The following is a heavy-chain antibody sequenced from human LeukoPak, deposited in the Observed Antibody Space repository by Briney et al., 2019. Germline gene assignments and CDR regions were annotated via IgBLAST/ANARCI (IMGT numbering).Heavy chain of an antibody. CDR2: MNPNSGNT. CDR3: ASATMVRGVPDY. Sequence: ASVKVSCKASGYTFTGYYMHWVRQAPGQGLEWMGWMNPNSGNTGYAQKFQGRVTMTRNTSISTAYMELSSLRSEDTAVYYCASATMVRGVPDYWGQGTPVTVSS. V-gene: IGHV1-8*02. J-gene: IGHJ4*02. CDR1: GYTFTGYY. D-gene: IGHD3-10*01.